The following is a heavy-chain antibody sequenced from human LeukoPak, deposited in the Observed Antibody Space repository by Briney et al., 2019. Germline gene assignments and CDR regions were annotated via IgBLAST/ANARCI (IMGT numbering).Heavy chain of an antibody. Sequence: GGSLRLSCAASGFTFSIYAMSWVRQAPGKGLEWVSAISGTGDRTYYADSVKGRFTISRDNSKNTLYPQMNSLRAEDTAVYYCAKDQRRYCSGGSCYSIDYWGQGTLVTVSS. CDR1: GFTFSIYA. V-gene: IGHV3-23*01. CDR2: ISGTGDRT. CDR3: AKDQRRYCSGGSCYSIDY. D-gene: IGHD2-15*01. J-gene: IGHJ4*02.